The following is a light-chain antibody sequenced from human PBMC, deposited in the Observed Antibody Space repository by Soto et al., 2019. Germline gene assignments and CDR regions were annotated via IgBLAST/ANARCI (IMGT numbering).Light chain of an antibody. V-gene: IGKV3-15*01. CDR2: DAS. J-gene: IGKJ1*01. CDR1: QSAISN. CDR3: QQYDSYSRT. Sequence: EMVLPQSPGTLSLSPGGRASLSCRASQSAISNLSWYQQKPGQTPRLLIYDASTRATDIPARFSGSGSGTDFTLTISSLQPDDFATYYCQQYDSYSRTFGQGTKVDIK.